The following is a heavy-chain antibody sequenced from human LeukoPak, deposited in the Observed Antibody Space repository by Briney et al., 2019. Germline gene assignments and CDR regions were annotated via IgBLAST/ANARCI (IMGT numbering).Heavy chain of an antibody. J-gene: IGHJ4*02. CDR1: GYTFTSYG. Sequence: ASVKVSCKASGYTFTSYGISWVRQAPGQGLEWMGWISAYNGNTNYAQKLQGRVTMTTDTSTSTAYMELRSLRSDDTAVYYCARVYRYYDYAWGSYRYGYFDYWGQGTLVTVSS. CDR2: ISAYNGNT. V-gene: IGHV1-18*01. D-gene: IGHD3-16*02. CDR3: ARVYRYYDYAWGSYRYGYFDY.